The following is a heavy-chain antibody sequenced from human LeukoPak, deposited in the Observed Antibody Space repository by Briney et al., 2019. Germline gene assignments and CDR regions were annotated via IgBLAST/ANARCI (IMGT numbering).Heavy chain of an antibody. V-gene: IGHV1-2*02. CDR1: GYTFTGYY. D-gene: IGHD3-3*01. CDR3: ARDSAVHGSGYYFDY. CDR2: INPKSGGT. J-gene: IGHJ4*02. Sequence: GASVKVSCKASGYTFTGYYMHWVRQAPGQGLGRMGWINPKSGGTNYAQKFQGRVTMTRDTSISTAYMELSRLRSDDTAVYYCARDSAVHGSGYYFDYWGQGTLVTVSS.